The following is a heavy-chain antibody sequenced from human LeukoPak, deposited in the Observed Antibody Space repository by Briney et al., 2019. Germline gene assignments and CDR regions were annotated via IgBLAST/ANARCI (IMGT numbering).Heavy chain of an antibody. CDR1: GFTVSSNY. CDR2: IYSGGST. D-gene: IGHD2-15*01. Sequence: GGSLRLSCAASGFTVSSNYMSWVRQAPGKGLEWVSVIYSGGSTYYADSVKGRFTISRDNSKNTLYLQMNSLRAEDTAVYYCAKDLIKAHIVVVVAATYYDYWGQGTLVTVSS. CDR3: AKDLIKAHIVVVVAATYYDY. J-gene: IGHJ4*02. V-gene: IGHV3-53*01.